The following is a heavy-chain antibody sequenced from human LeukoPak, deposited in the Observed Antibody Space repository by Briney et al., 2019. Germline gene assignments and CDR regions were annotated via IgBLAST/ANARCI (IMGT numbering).Heavy chain of an antibody. CDR2: ISYHARDQ. CDR1: GFTFSSYA. D-gene: IGHD4/OR15-4a*01. Sequence: PGGSLRLSCAASGFTFSSYAMHWVRQAPGKGLEWVTVISYHARDQFYADSVKGRFTVSRDNSKNTLYLQMNSLRAEDSAVYYCAREVRQYYYYYGMDVWGQGTTVTVSS. CDR3: AREVRQYYYYYGMDV. J-gene: IGHJ6*02. V-gene: IGHV3-30*04.